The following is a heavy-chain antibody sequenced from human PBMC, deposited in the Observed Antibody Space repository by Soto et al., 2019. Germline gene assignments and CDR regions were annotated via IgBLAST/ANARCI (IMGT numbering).Heavy chain of an antibody. D-gene: IGHD3-10*01. Sequence: SVKVSCKASGYSFTDYHVHWVRQAPGQGLEWLGRINPKSGGTSTAQKFQGWVTMTRDTSINTAYMDLTRLRSDDTAVYYCASAGGGPHGYYYYGMDVWGQGTTVTVSS. J-gene: IGHJ6*02. CDR1: GYSFTDYH. CDR3: ASAGGGPHGYYYYGMDV. CDR2: INPKSGGT. V-gene: IGHV1-2*04.